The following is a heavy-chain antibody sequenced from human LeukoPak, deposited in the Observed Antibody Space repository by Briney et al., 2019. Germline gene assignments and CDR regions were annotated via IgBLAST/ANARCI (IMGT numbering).Heavy chain of an antibody. CDR2: IWYDGSNK. J-gene: IGHJ4*02. CDR3: ARGAHYYDSSGPDY. CDR1: GFTFSSYG. D-gene: IGHD3-22*01. V-gene: IGHV3-33*01. Sequence: GGSLRLSCSASGFTFSSYGMHWVRQAPGKGLEWVAVIWYDGSNKYYADSVKGRFTISRDNSENTLYLQMNSLRAEDTAVYYCARGAHYYDSSGPDYWGQGTLVTVSS.